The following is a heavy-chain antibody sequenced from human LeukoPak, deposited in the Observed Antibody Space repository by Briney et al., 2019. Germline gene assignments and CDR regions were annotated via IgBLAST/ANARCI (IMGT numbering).Heavy chain of an antibody. CDR2: IYYSGST. Sequence: SETLSLTCTVSGGSISSHYWSWIRQPPGKGLEWIGYIYYSGSTNYNPSLKSRVTISVDTSKNQFSLKLSSVTAADTAVYYCARGDPYYDFWSGYYTLNWFDPWGQGTLVTVSS. D-gene: IGHD3-3*01. CDR1: GGSISSHY. CDR3: ARGDPYYDFWSGYYTLNWFDP. J-gene: IGHJ5*02. V-gene: IGHV4-59*11.